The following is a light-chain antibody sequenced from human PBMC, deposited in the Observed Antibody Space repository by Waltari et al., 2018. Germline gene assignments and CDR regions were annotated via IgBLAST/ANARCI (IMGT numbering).Light chain of an antibody. Sequence: EIVMTQSPATLSVSPGERVILSCWASQSLSSYLAWYQQKLGQAPRRLIYDTSTRATGTPIRFSGGGSGTEFTLTSSSLQAEDFAVYYCQQYKTWPLTFGGGTKVEIK. CDR3: QQYKTWPLT. CDR2: DTS. CDR1: QSLSSY. V-gene: IGKV3-15*01. J-gene: IGKJ4*01.